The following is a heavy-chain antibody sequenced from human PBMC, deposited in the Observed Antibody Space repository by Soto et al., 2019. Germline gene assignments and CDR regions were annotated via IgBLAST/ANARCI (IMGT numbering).Heavy chain of an antibody. CDR1: GGSISSSNW. J-gene: IGHJ5*02. D-gene: IGHD5-12*01. CDR2: IYHSGST. Sequence: QVQLQESGPGLVKPSGTLSLTCAVSGGSISSSNWWSWVRQPPGKGLEWIGEIYHSGSTNYNPSLKSRVTISVDKSKNQFSLKLSSVTTADTAVYYCARDHLVFYDYTINWFDPWGQGTLVTVSS. V-gene: IGHV4-4*02. CDR3: ARDHLVFYDYTINWFDP.